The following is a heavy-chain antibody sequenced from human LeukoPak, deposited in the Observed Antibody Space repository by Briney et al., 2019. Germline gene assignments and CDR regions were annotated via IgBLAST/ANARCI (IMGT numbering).Heavy chain of an antibody. V-gene: IGHV4-39*01. J-gene: IGHJ4*02. CDR2: IYYSGST. CDR3: ASLRVPGDFDY. CDR1: GGSISSGSYY. Sequence: SETLSLTCTVSGGSISSGSYYWAWIRQPPGQGLEWIGNIYYSGSTYYNPSLKSRLTMSVDTSKNQFSLKLRSVTAADTAVYYCASLRVPGDFDYWGQGTLVTVSS.